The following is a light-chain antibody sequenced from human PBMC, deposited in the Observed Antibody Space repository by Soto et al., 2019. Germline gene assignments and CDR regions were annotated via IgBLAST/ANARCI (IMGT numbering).Light chain of an antibody. CDR2: DVN. CDR3: CSYAGTYTHVV. J-gene: IGLJ2*01. CDR1: SSDVGGYNY. Sequence: QSALTQPRSVSGSPGQSVTISCTGTSSDVGGYNYVSWYQHYPDKAPKLIIYDVNKRPSGVPDRFSGSKSGNTASLAISGLQAEDEAEYHCCSYAGTYTHVVFGGGTKLTVL. V-gene: IGLV2-11*01.